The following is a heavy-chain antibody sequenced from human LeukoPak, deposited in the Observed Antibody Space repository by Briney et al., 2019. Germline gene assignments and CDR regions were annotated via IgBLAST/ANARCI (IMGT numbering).Heavy chain of an antibody. CDR3: ARDLSKLIAY. V-gene: IGHV3-33*01. Sequence: PGGSLRLSCAVSGFTFSRYGMHGVRQAPGKGLEWVAVIWDDGSNEFYADSVKGRFTISRDNSKNTLFLQMNSLRAEDTAVYYCARDLSKLIAYWGQGTLVTVSS. J-gene: IGHJ4*02. D-gene: IGHD2-21*01. CDR2: IWDDGSNE. CDR1: GFTFSRYG.